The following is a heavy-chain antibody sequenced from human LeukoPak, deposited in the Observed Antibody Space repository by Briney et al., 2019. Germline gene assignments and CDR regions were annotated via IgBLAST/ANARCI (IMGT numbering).Heavy chain of an antibody. V-gene: IGHV4-39*07. CDR2: IYYSGST. CDR1: GGSISSSSYY. CDR3: ARAVHILTGYYHLNYFDY. J-gene: IGHJ4*02. D-gene: IGHD3-9*01. Sequence: SETLSLTCTVSGGSISSSSYYWGWIRQPPGKGLEWIGSIYYSGSTYYNPSLKSRVTISVDTSKNQFSLKVRSVTAADTAVYYCARAVHILTGYYHLNYFDYWGQGTLVTVSS.